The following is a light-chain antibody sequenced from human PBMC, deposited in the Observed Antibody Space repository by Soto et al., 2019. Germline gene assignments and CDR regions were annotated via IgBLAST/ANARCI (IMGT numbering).Light chain of an antibody. CDR2: KNN. J-gene: IGLJ3*02. V-gene: IGLV1-51*02. CDR3: GTWDSSLSADWV. CDR1: SSNIGNNY. Sequence: QSVLTQPPSVSAAPGQRVTISCSGSSSNIGNNYVSWYQELPGTAPKLLIYKNNKRPSGIPDRFSGSKSGTSATLGITGLQTGDEADYYCGTWDSSLSADWVFGGGTKLTVL.